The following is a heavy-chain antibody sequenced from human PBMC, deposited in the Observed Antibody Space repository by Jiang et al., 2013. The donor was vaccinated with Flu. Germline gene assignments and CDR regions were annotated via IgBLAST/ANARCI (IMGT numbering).Heavy chain of an antibody. Sequence: SGGSTYYADSVKGRFTISRDNSKNTLYLQMNSLRAEDTAVYYCAREEEYYCGMDVWGQGTTVTVSS. V-gene: IGHV3-53*01. CDR2: SGGST. CDR3: AREEEYYCGMDV. J-gene: IGHJ6*02.